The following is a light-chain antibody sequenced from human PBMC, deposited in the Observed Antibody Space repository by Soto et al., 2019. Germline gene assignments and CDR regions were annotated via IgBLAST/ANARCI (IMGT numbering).Light chain of an antibody. CDR2: DAS. CDR1: QSVSSH. V-gene: IGKV3-11*01. J-gene: IGKJ3*01. Sequence: EIVLTQSPATLSLSLGERATLPCRASQSVSSHLTRYQQKPGQAPRLLIYDASNRATGIPDRFSGNGSGTDFTLTISSLEPEDFAVYYCQQRSNWPPEFTFGPGTKVDIK. CDR3: QQRSNWPPEFT.